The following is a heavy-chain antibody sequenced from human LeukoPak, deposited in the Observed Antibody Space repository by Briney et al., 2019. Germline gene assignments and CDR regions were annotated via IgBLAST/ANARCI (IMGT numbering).Heavy chain of an antibody. CDR2: INHSGST. CDR3: AIRSASNGAHY. CDR1: GGSFSGYY. D-gene: IGHD3-16*01. Sequence: PSETLSLTCAVYGGSFSGYYWSWIRQPPGKGREWIGEINHSGSTNYKPSLKSRVTISVDTSKNQFSTMLSSVPPAATAVYYCAIRSASNGAHYWGQGTLVTVSS. J-gene: IGHJ4*02. V-gene: IGHV4-34*01.